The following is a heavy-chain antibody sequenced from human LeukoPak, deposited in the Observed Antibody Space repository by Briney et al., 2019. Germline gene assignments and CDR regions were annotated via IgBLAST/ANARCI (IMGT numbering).Heavy chain of an antibody. CDR3: ASPKTYYYDSSPRDDAFDI. CDR2: ISAYNGNT. CDR1: GYTFTSYG. D-gene: IGHD3-22*01. V-gene: IGHV1-18*01. J-gene: IGHJ3*02. Sequence: GASVKVSCKAPGYTFTSYGISWVRQAPGQGLEWMGWISAYNGNTNYAQKLQGRVTMTTDTSTSTAYMELRSLRSEDTAVYYCASPKTYYYDSSPRDDAFDIWGQGTMVTVSS.